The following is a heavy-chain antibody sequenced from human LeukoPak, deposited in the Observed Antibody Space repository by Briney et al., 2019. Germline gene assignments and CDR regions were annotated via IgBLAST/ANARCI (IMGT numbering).Heavy chain of an antibody. D-gene: IGHD3-10*01. CDR3: ASAVVRAREIH. J-gene: IGHJ4*02. V-gene: IGHV3-23*01. CDR1: GFTFNNYA. CDR2: ISGSGAST. Sequence: GGSLRLSCAASGFTFNNYAMSWVRQAPGKGLEWVSAISGSGASTYYADSAKGRFTISRDNSKNTLYVQMNSLRAEDTAVYYCASAVVRAREIHWGQGTLVTVSS.